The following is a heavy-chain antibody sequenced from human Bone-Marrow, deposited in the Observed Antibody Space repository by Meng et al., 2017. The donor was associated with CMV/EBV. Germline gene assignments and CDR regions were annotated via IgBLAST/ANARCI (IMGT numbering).Heavy chain of an antibody. J-gene: IGHJ4*02. CDR2: IYHSGSA. CDR1: GGYISSSNW. V-gene: IGHV4-4*02. Sequence: AVSGGYISSSNWWSWVRQPPGKGLEWIGEIYHSGSADYNPSLKSRVTISVDKSKNQFSLRLSSVTAADTAVYYCARYTTSGSYYDYWGQGTLVTVSS. D-gene: IGHD1-26*01. CDR3: ARYTTSGSYYDY.